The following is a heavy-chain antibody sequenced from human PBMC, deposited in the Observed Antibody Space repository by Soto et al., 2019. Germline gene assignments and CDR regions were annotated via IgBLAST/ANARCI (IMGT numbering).Heavy chain of an antibody. Sequence: SETLSLTCAVYGGSFSGYYGSWIRQPPGKGLEWIGEINHSGSTNYNPSLKSRVTISVDTSKNQFSLKLRSVTAADTAVYYCARSSGSKWFGELLYYYSYMDVWGKGTTVTVSS. CDR1: GGSFSGYY. CDR3: ARSSGSKWFGELLYYYSYMDV. V-gene: IGHV4-34*01. D-gene: IGHD3-10*01. J-gene: IGHJ6*03. CDR2: INHSGST.